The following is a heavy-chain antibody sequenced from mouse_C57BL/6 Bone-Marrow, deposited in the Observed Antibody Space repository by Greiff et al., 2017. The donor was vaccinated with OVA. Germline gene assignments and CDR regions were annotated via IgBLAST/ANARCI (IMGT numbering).Heavy chain of an antibody. CDR2: ISSGGDYI. CDR1: GFTFSSDA. D-gene: IGHD6-1*01. CDR3: TRATLYYCDY. J-gene: IGHJ2*01. Sequence: EVMLVESGAGLVKPGGSLKLSCAASGFTFSSDAMSWVRQTPEKRLEWVAYISSGGDYIYYADTVKGRFTISRDNARNTLYLQMSSLKSEDTAMYYCTRATLYYCDYWGQGTTLTVSS. V-gene: IGHV5-9-1*02.